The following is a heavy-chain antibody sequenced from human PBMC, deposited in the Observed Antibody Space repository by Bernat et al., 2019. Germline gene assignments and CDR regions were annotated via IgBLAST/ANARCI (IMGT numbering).Heavy chain of an antibody. CDR2: IYYSGST. CDR3: ARPSGYYYGAIDY. J-gene: IGHJ4*02. D-gene: IGHD3-22*01. CDR1: GGSISSSSYY. Sequence: QLQLPASGPGLVKPSETLSLTCTVSGGSISSSSYYWGWIRQPPGKGLEWIGSIYYSGSTYYNPSLKSRVTISVDTSKNQFALKLSSVTAADTAVYYCARPSGYYYGAIDYWGQGTLVTVSS. V-gene: IGHV4-39*01.